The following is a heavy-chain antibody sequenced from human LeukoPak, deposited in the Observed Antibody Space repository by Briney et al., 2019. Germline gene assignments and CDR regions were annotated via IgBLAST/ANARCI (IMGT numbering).Heavy chain of an antibody. CDR2: INPSGGST. V-gene: IGHV1-46*01. CDR3: ARAGYCSCTSCLNWFDP. Sequence: ASVKVSCKASGYTFTSYYMHWVRQAPGQGLEWMGIINPSGGSTSYAQKFQGRVTMTRDMSTSTVYMELSSLRSEDTAVYYCARAGYCSCTSCLNWFDPWGQGTLVTVSS. D-gene: IGHD2-2*01. CDR1: GYTFTSYY. J-gene: IGHJ5*02.